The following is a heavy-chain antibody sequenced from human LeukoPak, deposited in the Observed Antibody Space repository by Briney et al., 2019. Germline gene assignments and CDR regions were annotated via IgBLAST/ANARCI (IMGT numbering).Heavy chain of an antibody. CDR2: ISGSGGST. D-gene: IGHD3-22*01. J-gene: IGHJ4*02. Sequence: QPGGSLRLSCAASGFTFSSYAMSWVRQAPGKGLEWVSAISGSGGSTYYADSVKGRFTISRDNSKNTLYLQMNSLRAEDTAVYYCAKDRRGRYDSSGYFDYWGRGTLVTVSS. CDR3: AKDRRGRYDSSGYFDY. V-gene: IGHV3-23*01. CDR1: GFTFSSYA.